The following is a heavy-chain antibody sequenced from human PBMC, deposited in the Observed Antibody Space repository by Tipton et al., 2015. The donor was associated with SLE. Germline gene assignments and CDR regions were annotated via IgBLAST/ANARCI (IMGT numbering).Heavy chain of an antibody. CDR1: GFTFSSYA. V-gene: IGHV3-23*01. J-gene: IGHJ4*02. D-gene: IGHD6-13*01. CDR3: AKDSPQQLVRNY. Sequence: GSLRLSCAASGFTFSSYAMSWVRQAPGKGLEWVSAISGGGGTTYFADSVKGRFTISRDNSKNTLYLQMNSLRAEDTAVYYCAKDSPQQLVRNYWGQGTLVTVSS. CDR2: ISGGGGTT.